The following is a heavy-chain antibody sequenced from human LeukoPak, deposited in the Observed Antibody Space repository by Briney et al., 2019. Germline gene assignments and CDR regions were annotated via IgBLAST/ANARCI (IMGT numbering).Heavy chain of an antibody. J-gene: IGHJ3*02. V-gene: IGHV3-48*03. D-gene: IGHD1-26*01. CDR1: GFTFSSYE. CDR2: ISASGTIT. CDR3: ARDPTSSWETAFDM. Sequence: GGSLRLSCAASGFTFSSYEMNWVRQAPGKGLEWISYISASGTITHYADSVEGRFTISRDNAKNSLYLQMNSLRAEDTAMYYCARDPTSSWETAFDMWGQGTMVTVSS.